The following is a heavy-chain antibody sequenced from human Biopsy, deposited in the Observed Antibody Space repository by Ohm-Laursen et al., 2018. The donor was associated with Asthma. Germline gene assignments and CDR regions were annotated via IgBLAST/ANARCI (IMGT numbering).Heavy chain of an antibody. CDR2: HDHEEGGT. V-gene: IGHV1-24*01. Sequence: SVKVSCKISGYSLTDLSMHWVRQAPGQWLEWMGGHDHEEGGTVNARRFRGRVTMTEDTSTDTAYMELSSLSSDDTAVYYCASDFPKDYVRYNFQFWGQGTLVTVSS. CDR1: GYSLTDLS. D-gene: IGHD4-17*01. CDR3: ASDFPKDYVRYNFQF. J-gene: IGHJ4*02.